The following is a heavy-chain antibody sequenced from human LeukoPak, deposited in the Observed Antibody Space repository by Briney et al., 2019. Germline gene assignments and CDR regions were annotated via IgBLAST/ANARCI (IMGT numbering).Heavy chain of an antibody. CDR2: IYSDGST. D-gene: IGHD4-23*01. CDR3: ARAFRLGGR. Sequence: SGGSLRLPCAASGFTVSSNYMSWVRQAPGKGLEWVSVIYSDGSTYYADSVKGRFTISRDSSKNTLYLQMNSLRAEDTAVYYCARAFRLGGRWGQGTLVTVSS. J-gene: IGHJ4*02. V-gene: IGHV3-66*01. CDR1: GFTVSSNY.